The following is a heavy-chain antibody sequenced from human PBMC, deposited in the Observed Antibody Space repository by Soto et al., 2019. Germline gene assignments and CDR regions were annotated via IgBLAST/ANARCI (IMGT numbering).Heavy chain of an antibody. CDR2: INPSGGST. Sequence: ASVKVSRKASGYTFTSYYMHWVRQAPGQGLEWMGIINPSGGSTSYAQKFQGRVTMTRDTSTSTVYMELSSLRSEDTAVYYCAGENALRTRGYCSVGSCYDSYFDFWGQGTLVTVSS. CDR1: GYTFTSYY. D-gene: IGHD2-15*01. V-gene: IGHV1-46*03. J-gene: IGHJ4*02. CDR3: AGENALRTRGYCSVGSCYDSYFDF.